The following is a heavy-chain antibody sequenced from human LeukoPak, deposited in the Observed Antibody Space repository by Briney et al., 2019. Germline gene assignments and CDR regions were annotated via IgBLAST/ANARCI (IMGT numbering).Heavy chain of an antibody. J-gene: IGHJ4*02. CDR3: ANYILLAGYYYFDH. Sequence: GGFLRLSCAASGFTFSSYGMHWVRQAPGKGLEWVAVISYDGSNKYYTDSVKGRFTISRDNSKNTLYLQMNGLRVEDTAVYYCANYILLAGYYYFDHWGQGTLVTVSS. CDR1: GFTFSSYG. V-gene: IGHV3-30*18. CDR2: ISYDGSNK. D-gene: IGHD3-9*01.